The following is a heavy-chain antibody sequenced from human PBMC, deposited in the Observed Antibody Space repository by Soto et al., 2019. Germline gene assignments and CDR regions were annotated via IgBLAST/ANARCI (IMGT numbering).Heavy chain of an antibody. D-gene: IGHD3-3*01. J-gene: IGHJ6*02. CDR1: GDSVSSNSAA. Sequence: PSQTLSLTCAISGDSVSSNSAAWNWIRQSPSGGLEWLGRTYYRSKWYNDYAVSVKSRITINPDTSKNQFSLQLNSVTPEDTAVYYCARDRGNFDFWSGSRYYGMDVWGQGTTVTVSS. V-gene: IGHV6-1*01. CDR3: ARDRGNFDFWSGSRYYGMDV. CDR2: TYYRSKWYN.